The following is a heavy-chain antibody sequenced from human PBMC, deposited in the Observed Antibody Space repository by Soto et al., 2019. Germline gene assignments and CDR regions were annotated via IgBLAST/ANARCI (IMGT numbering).Heavy chain of an antibody. J-gene: IGHJ4*02. V-gene: IGHV3-23*01. Sequence: GGSLRLSCAASGFTFNSYAMSWVRQAPGKGLEWVSAITGSGGSTYYADSVKGRFTISRDNSKNTLYLQMNSLRAEDTAVYYCTKDYCWCPNGLYYHPFDFWGQGTLVTVSS. D-gene: IGHD2-8*01. CDR1: GFTFNSYA. CDR3: TKDYCWCPNGLYYHPFDF. CDR2: ITGSGGST.